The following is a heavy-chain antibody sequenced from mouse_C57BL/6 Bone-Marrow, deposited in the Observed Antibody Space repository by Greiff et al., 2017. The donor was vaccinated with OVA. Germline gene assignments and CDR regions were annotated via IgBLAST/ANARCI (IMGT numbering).Heavy chain of an antibody. CDR3: ARAYDGYYGYFDY. J-gene: IGHJ2*01. D-gene: IGHD2-3*01. CDR1: GYTFTSYW. Sequence: VQLQQPGAELVKPGASVKLSCKASGYTFTSYWMHWVKQRPGQGLEWIGMIHPNSGSTNYNEKFKSKATLTADKSSSTAYMQLSSLTSEDSAVYYCARAYDGYYGYFDYWGQGTTLTVSS. V-gene: IGHV1-64*01. CDR2: IHPNSGST.